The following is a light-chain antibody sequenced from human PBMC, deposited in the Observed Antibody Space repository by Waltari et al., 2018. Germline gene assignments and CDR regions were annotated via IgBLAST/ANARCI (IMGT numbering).Light chain of an antibody. Sequence: CRASPTIIGSWLTWYQQKPGQAPRLVIYGASIRATAIPDRFSGSGSGTDFTLTISRLEPEDFAVYYCQQYDGSSVTFGGGTKVEIK. CDR3: QQYDGSSVT. V-gene: IGKV3-20*01. J-gene: IGKJ4*01. CDR1: PTIIGSW. CDR2: GAS.